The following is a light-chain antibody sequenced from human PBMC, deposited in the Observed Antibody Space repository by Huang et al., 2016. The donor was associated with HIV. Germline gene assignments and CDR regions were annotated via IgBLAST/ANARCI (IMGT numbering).Light chain of an antibody. CDR2: DAS. CDR1: QDISNY. Sequence: DIQMTQSPSSLSASVGDRVTINCQASQDISNYLNRYQQKPGKAPKLLIYDASNLETGVPSRFSGRGSGTDFTFTISSLQPEDIATYYCQQYDNLPLTFGGGTKVEIK. J-gene: IGKJ4*01. CDR3: QQYDNLPLT. V-gene: IGKV1-33*01.